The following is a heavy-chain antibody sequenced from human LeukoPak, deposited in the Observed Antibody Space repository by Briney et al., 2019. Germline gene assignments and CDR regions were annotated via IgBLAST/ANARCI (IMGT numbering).Heavy chain of an antibody. CDR3: ARSKQLDY. CDR2: ISSDGKTE. D-gene: IGHD6-13*01. CDR1: GFTFSSYG. J-gene: IGHJ4*02. Sequence: PGGSLRLSCVASGFTFSSYGMHWVRQAPGKGLEWVAVISSDGKTEIYADSVRGRFTISRDNAKNSLYLQMNSLRDEDTAVYYCARSKQLDYWGQGTLVTVSS. V-gene: IGHV3-30*03.